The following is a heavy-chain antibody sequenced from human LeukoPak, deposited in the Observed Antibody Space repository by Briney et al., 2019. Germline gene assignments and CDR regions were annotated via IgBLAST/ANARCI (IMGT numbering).Heavy chain of an antibody. CDR1: GFTFSTHS. J-gene: IGHJ4*02. D-gene: IGHD6-19*01. Sequence: GGSLRLSCAASGFTFSTHSMSWVRQAPGKGLEWVSAISGSGGSTYYADSVKGRFTISRDSSKNTLYLQMNSLRAEDTAVYYCAKDRRGSLSGWPFDYWGQGTLVTVSS. CDR2: ISGSGGST. V-gene: IGHV3-23*01. CDR3: AKDRRGSLSGWPFDY.